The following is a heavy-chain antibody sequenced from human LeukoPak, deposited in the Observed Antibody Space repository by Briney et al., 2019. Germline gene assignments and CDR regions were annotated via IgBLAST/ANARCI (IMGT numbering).Heavy chain of an antibody. D-gene: IGHD2-8*02. Sequence: PGRSLRLSCAASGYTFDDYTLHWVRQPPGKGLEWVSGISWNSGRIGYVDSVKGRFTISRDNAKNSLYLQMNSLKTEDTALYYCVKDSTGDWGQGTLVTVSS. CDR2: ISWNSGRI. J-gene: IGHJ4*02. CDR1: GYTFDDYT. CDR3: VKDSTGD. V-gene: IGHV3-9*01.